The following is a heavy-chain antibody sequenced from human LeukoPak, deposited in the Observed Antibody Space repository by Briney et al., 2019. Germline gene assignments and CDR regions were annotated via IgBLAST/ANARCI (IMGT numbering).Heavy chain of an antibody. V-gene: IGHV1-2*02. Sequence: ASVKVSCKASGYTFTGYYMHWVRQAPGQGLEWMGWINPNSGGTNYAQKFQGRVTMTRDTSISTAYMELSRLRSDDTAVYYCAREAILTGYYWPYWGQGTLVTVSS. CDR3: AREAILTGYYWPY. J-gene: IGHJ4*02. D-gene: IGHD3-9*01. CDR1: GYTFTGYY. CDR2: INPNSGGT.